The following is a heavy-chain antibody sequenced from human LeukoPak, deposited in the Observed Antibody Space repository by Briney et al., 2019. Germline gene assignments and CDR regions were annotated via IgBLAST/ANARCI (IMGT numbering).Heavy chain of an antibody. D-gene: IGHD6-19*01. V-gene: IGHV3-64*04. CDR3: ARGLTVAWYFDL. J-gene: IGHJ2*01. CDR1: GFTFSTYA. Sequence: GGSLRLSCSASGFTFSTYAMHWVRQAPGKGLEYVSAISSNGGSTYYADSVKGRFTISRDNAKNSLYLQMNSLAAEDTAVYYCARGLTVAWYFDLWGRGTLVTVSS. CDR2: ISSNGGST.